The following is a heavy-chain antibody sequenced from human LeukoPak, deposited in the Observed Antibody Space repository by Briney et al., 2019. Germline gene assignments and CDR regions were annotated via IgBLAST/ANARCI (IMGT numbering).Heavy chain of an antibody. J-gene: IGHJ3*02. CDR2: IYSSGST. V-gene: IGHV4-59*01. Sequence: SETLSLTCTVSSGSISSYYWSWIRQPPGKGLEWIGYIYSSGSTNYNPSLKSRVTISLDTSRNQFSLKLSSVTAADTAVYYCARDGAVDMTGYGAFDMWGQGTMVTVSS. CDR3: ARDGAVDMTGYGAFDM. D-gene: IGHD3-9*01. CDR1: SGSISSYY.